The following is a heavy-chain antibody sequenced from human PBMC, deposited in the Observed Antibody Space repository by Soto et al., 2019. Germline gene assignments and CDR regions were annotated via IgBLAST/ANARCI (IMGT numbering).Heavy chain of an antibody. J-gene: IGHJ4*02. Sequence: GGSLRLSCAASGFTFSSYAMSWVRQAPGKGLEWVSAISGSGGSTYYADSVKGRFTISRDNSKNTLYLQMNSLRAEDTAVYYCAKFTFYGSGRPSFDYWGQGTLVTVSS. V-gene: IGHV3-23*01. CDR3: AKFTFYGSGRPSFDY. CDR1: GFTFSSYA. D-gene: IGHD3-10*01. CDR2: ISGSGGST.